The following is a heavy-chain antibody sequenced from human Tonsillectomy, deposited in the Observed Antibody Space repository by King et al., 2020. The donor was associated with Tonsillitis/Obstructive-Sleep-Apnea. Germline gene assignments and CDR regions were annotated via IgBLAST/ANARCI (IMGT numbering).Heavy chain of an antibody. CDR1: GHSIRSSNYY. CDR3: ARHVRDGYGTNFDY. CDR2: IYYTGST. V-gene: IGHV4-39*01. D-gene: IGHD5-24*01. Sequence: QLQESGPGLVKPSETLSLTCSVSGHSIRSSNYYWGWIRQPPGKGLEWIGTIYYTGSTYYNPSLKSRVTISVDTSKNQFSLKLSSVTAADTAVYYCARHVRDGYGTNFDYWGQGTLVTVSS. J-gene: IGHJ4*02.